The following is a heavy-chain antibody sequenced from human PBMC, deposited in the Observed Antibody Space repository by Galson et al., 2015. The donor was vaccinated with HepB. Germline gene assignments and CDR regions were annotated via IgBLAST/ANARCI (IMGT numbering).Heavy chain of an antibody. CDR2: ISYDGSNK. Sequence: SLRLSCAASGFTFNDYTMHWLRHAPGRGLEWLAFISYDGSNKLYADSAQGRITVSRDNSRNTLSLQMNNLRREDTAVYYCARDVGDTGWDPDYWGQGTLVTVSS. CDR1: GFTFNDYT. V-gene: IGHV3-30*14. D-gene: IGHD3-16*01. CDR3: ARDVGDTGWDPDY. J-gene: IGHJ4*02.